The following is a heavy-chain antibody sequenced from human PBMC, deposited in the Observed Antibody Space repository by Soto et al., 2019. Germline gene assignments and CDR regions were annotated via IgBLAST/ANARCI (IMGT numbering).Heavy chain of an antibody. D-gene: IGHD2-2*01. CDR1: GFTFSTYA. CDR2: LSYDGSNK. J-gene: IGHJ6*02. Sequence: QVQLVESGGGVVQPGRSLRLSCAASGFTFSTYAMHWVRQAPGKGLEWVAVLSYDGSNKYYADSVKGRFTISRDNSKNSLYLQLNSVRAADTAVYYCARVVPAAMYYYYGMDVWGQGTTVTVSS. CDR3: ARVVPAAMYYYYGMDV. V-gene: IGHV3-30*03.